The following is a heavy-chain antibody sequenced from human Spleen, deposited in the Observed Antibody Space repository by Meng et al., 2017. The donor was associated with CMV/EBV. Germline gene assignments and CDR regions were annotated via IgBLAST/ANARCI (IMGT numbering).Heavy chain of an antibody. CDR3: ARERFLVPAASPDYYYYGMDV. CDR1: EYTFTGYY. CDR2: IDPNGGGT. V-gene: IGHV1-2*02. D-gene: IGHD2-2*01. Sequence: ASVKVSCKASEYTFTGYYIHWVRQAPGQGLEWMGWIDPNGGGTNYAQKFQDRVTMTSDTSIRTAYMELSRLRSDDTALYYCARERFLVPAASPDYYYYGMDVWGQGSTVTSP. J-gene: IGHJ6*02.